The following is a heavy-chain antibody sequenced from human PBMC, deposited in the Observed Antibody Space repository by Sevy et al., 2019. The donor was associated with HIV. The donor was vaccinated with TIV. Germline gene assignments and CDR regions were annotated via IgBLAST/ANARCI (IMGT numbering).Heavy chain of an antibody. Sequence: GGSLRLSCAASGFTFSNAWMSWVRQAPGKGLEWVGRIKSKTDGGTADYAAPVKGRFTISREDSENTLYLQMNGLKTEDTAEYYCTKVYRSGSYYGYYYGMDVWGQGTTVTVSS. J-gene: IGHJ6*02. CDR1: GFTFSNAW. D-gene: IGHD1-26*01. CDR3: TKVYRSGSYYGYYYGMDV. CDR2: IKSKTDGGTA. V-gene: IGHV3-15*01.